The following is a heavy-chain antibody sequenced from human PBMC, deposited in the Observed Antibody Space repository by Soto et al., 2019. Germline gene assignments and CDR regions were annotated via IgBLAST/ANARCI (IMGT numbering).Heavy chain of an antibody. D-gene: IGHD6-13*01. CDR3: ARCAGMQGIATSAITY. V-gene: IGHV3-21*01. CDR2: ISGSSTYI. J-gene: IGHJ4*02. CDR1: GFTFSDYS. Sequence: EVQLVESGGGLVKPGGSLRLSCAASGFTFSDYSMNWVRQAPGKGLEWVSSISGSSTYISYGDSVRGRFTISRDNAKNIMYRQMNSLRAEDTAMYYCARCAGMQGIATSAITYWGQGTLVTVSS.